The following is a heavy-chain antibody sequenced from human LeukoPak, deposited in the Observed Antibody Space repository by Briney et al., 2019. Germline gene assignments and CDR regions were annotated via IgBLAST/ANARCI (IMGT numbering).Heavy chain of an antibody. D-gene: IGHD5-18*01. Sequence: GGSLRLSCAASGFTFSSYGMHWVRQAPGKGLEWVAFIRYDGSNKYYADSVKGRFTISRDNSKNTLYLQMNSLRAEDTAVYYCAKGQGYSYGYDYYYMDVWGKGTTVTVSS. CDR3: AKGQGYSYGYDYYYMDV. V-gene: IGHV3-30*02. J-gene: IGHJ6*03. CDR1: GFTFSSYG. CDR2: IRYDGSNK.